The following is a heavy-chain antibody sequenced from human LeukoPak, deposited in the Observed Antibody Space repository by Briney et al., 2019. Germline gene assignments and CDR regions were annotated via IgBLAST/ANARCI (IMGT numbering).Heavy chain of an antibody. Sequence: ASVKVSCKASGYTFTSYYMHWVRQAPGQGLEWMGWINPNNGGTNYAQKFQGRVTMTRDTSISTAYMELSRLRSDDTAVYYCARDTRVGATPAAGDYWGQGTLVTVSS. CDR2: INPNNGGT. CDR3: ARDTRVGATPAAGDY. CDR1: GYTFTSYY. J-gene: IGHJ4*02. D-gene: IGHD1-26*01. V-gene: IGHV1-2*02.